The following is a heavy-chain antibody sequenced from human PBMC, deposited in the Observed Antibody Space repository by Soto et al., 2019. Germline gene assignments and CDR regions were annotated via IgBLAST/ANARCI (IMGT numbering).Heavy chain of an antibody. CDR1: GFTFSGHW. Sequence: EVQLVESGGDLVPPGGSLRLSCAASGFTFSGHWMHWVRQVPGKGLDWVSRINTDGATSAYADSVKGRFTISRDNAKNTLYLQMNALRAEDTAVYYCAREAGYCSRTSCYRRAFDTWGQGTTVTVSS. V-gene: IGHV3-74*03. D-gene: IGHD2-2*01. CDR3: AREAGYCSRTSCYRRAFDT. CDR2: INTDGATS. J-gene: IGHJ3*02.